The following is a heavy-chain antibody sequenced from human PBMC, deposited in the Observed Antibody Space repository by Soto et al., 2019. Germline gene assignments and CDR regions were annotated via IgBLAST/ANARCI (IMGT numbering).Heavy chain of an antibody. J-gene: IGHJ5*02. V-gene: IGHV4-4*02. CDR1: VDSISSVNW. CDR2: IYHSGST. CDR3: ATFSGFFTISPFDA. D-gene: IGHD2-8*01. Sequence: SETLSLTCGVSVDSISSVNWWSRVRQSPGRGLEWIGEIYHSGSTNYNPSLKSRVTVSVDKSKNQFSLQLTSVTAADTAVYYCATFSGFFTISPFDAWGQGILVTVSS.